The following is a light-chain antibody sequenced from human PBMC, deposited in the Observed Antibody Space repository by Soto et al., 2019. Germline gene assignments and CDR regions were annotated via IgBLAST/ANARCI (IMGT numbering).Light chain of an antibody. CDR3: QHYGTSLYT. V-gene: IGKV3-20*01. CDR1: QIISSTY. CDR2: GAS. Sequence: DIVLTQSPGTLSLSPGERATLSCRASQIISSTYLGWYQQKPGQAPRLLIYGASSRATGIPDRFSGSGSGTDFTLTISRLEPEDFAVYYCQHYGTSLYTFGQATKVDIK. J-gene: IGKJ2*01.